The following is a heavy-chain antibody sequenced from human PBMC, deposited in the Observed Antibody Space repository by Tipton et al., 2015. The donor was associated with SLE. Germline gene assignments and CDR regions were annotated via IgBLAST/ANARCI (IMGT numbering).Heavy chain of an antibody. CDR2: ISYDGSNK. D-gene: IGHD2-15*01. CDR3: SASLLPLYGMDV. CDR1: GFTFSNYG. J-gene: IGHJ6*02. Sequence: SLRLSCEASGFTFSNYGMSWVRQVPGKGLECMAVISYDGSNKYYADSVKGRFTISRDNSKNTLYLQMNSLRAEDTAVYYCSASLLPLYGMDVWGQGTTVTVSS. V-gene: IGHV3-30*03.